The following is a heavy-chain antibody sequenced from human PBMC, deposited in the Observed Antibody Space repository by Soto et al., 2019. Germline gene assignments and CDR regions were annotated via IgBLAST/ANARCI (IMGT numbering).Heavy chain of an antibody. CDR3: ITVAAGTWRRDP. J-gene: IGHJ5*02. V-gene: IGHV3-73*01. CDR2: IRTKVNNFAT. CDR1: GFTFSGSV. D-gene: IGHD2-15*01. Sequence: EVPLVQSGGGLVQPGGSVTLSCAASGFTFSGSVIHWVRQASGRGLEWVGRIRTKVNNFATAYAASVKGRFTMSRDDSKSTAYLQMNSLQTEDSAVYYCITVAAGTWRRDPWGQGTLVSVSS.